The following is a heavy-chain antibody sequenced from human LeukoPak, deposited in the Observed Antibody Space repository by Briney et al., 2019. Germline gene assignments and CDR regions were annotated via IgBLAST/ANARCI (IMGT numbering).Heavy chain of an antibody. CDR2: IYSSGYT. CDR3: ARNSGNSYTTGSTTYYYYYMDV. D-gene: IGHD4-17*01. J-gene: IGHJ6*03. Sequence: SETLSLTCTVSGRFISVSYSICIPQPPGKGLEWIGFIYSSGYTNYIPYRKSRVAISFDRPMSKISVKLSSVTAADTAVYYCARNSGNSYTTGSTTYYYYYMDVWGTGTTATVSS. V-gene: IGHV4-59*01. CDR1: GRFISVSY.